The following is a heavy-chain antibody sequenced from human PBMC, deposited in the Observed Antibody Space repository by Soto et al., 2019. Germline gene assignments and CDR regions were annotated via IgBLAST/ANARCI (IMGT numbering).Heavy chain of an antibody. CDR1: GFTFSSYW. Sequence: GGSLRLSCAASGFTFSSYWMHWVRQAPGKGLVWVSRINSNGSSTSYADSVKGRFTISRDNAKNTLYLQMNSLRAEDTAVYYCARDLRPYLRGLDYYYYYGMDVWGQGTTVTVSS. CDR3: ARDLRPYLRGLDYYYYYGMDV. D-gene: IGHD3-10*01. J-gene: IGHJ6*02. CDR2: INSNGSST. V-gene: IGHV3-74*01.